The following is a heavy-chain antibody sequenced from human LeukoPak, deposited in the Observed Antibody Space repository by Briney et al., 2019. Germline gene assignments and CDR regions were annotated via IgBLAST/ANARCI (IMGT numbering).Heavy chain of an antibody. J-gene: IGHJ6*02. D-gene: IGHD2-2*03. CDR1: GYTFTGYY. V-gene: IGHV1-2*02. CDR3: ARVGYCSSTSCSEGMDV. Sequence: ASVKVSCKASGYTFTGYYMHWVRQAPGQGLEWMGWINPNSGGTNYAQKFQGRVTMTRDTSISTAYMELSRLRSDDTAVYYCARVGYCSSTSCSEGMDVWGQGTTVAVSS. CDR2: INPNSGGT.